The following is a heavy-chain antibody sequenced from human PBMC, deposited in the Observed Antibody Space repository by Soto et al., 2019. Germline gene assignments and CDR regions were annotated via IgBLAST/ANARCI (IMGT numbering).Heavy chain of an antibody. CDR3: ARRVAAHPYFDF. J-gene: IGHJ4*02. D-gene: IGHD6-6*01. Sequence: PGESLKISSKGSGYIFANDWIAWVRQMPGKGLEWMGIIFPVDSDIRYSPSFQGQVTISADKSINTAYLQWSSLKASDTAVYYCARRVAAHPYFDFWGEGDMVTVSS. V-gene: IGHV5-51*01. CDR2: IFPVDSDI. CDR1: GYIFANDW.